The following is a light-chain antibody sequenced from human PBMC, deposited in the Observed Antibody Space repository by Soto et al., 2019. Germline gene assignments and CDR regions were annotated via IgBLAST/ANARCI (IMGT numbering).Light chain of an antibody. J-gene: IGKJ2*01. CDR1: QRVRSNY. CDR2: GAS. V-gene: IGKV3-20*01. CDR3: QQYGGSPYT. Sequence: EIVLTQSPGTLSLSPGERATLSCRASQRVRSNYLAWYQQKPGQAPRLLIYGASSRATRIPARFSGNGSGIDFILTISSLDPEDFLVAYCQQYGGSPYTFGHGTKLEIK.